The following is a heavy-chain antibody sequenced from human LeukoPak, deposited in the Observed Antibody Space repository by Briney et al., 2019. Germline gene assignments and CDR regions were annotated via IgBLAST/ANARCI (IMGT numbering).Heavy chain of an antibody. CDR2: IYYSGST. CDR3: ARVGYEGNFGPPDY. Sequence: KPSETLSLTCTVSGDSISSHNYYWGWIRQPPGKGLEWIGCIYYSGSTYYNPSLKSRVTMSLDTSKKQFSLKLSFVTAADTAVYYCARVGYEGNFGPPDYWGQGTLVTVSS. CDR1: GDSISSHNYY. J-gene: IGHJ4*02. V-gene: IGHV4-39*07. D-gene: IGHD4-23*01.